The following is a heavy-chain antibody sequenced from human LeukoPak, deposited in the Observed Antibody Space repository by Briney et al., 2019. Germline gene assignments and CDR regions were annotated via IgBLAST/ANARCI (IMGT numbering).Heavy chain of an antibody. CDR3: TTPNEGNWFDP. CDR1: GFTVSSNY. CDR2: IRDKGYGHAT. V-gene: IGHV3-73*01. J-gene: IGHJ5*02. D-gene: IGHD2-8*01. Sequence: GGSLRLSCAASGFTVSSNYMSWVRQASGKGLEWVGRIRDKGYGHATAYAASVKGRSTLSRDDSKNTAYLQMNSLKTEDTALYYCTTPNEGNWFDPWGQGTLVTVSS.